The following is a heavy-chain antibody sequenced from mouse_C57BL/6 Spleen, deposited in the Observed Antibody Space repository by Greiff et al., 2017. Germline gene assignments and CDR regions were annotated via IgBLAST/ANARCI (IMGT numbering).Heavy chain of an antibody. D-gene: IGHD2-1*01. CDR1: GFNINNTY. J-gene: IGHJ4*01. CDR2: IDPANGNT. CDR3: AREGIGVYGNYGWGSMDY. Sequence: EVQLQQSVAELVRPGASVKLSCTASGFNINNTYIEWVKQRPGQGLEWIGRIDPANGNTKYAPKFQGKATLTADTSSNTAYLQLSSLTSEDAASXFCAREGIGVYGNYGWGSMDYWGQGTSVTVSS. V-gene: IGHV14-3*01.